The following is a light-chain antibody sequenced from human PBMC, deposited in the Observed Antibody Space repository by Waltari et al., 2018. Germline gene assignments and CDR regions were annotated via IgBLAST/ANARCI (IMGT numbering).Light chain of an antibody. Sequence: QSVLTQPPSTSGTPGPRVTISCSGSSSNIRSNYVYWHQPLPGTAPKLLIYTNDQRPSGVPDRFSGSKSGTSASLAISGLQSDDESDYFCAAWDDTLSAVVFGGGTKLTVL. CDR2: TND. V-gene: IGLV1-47*02. CDR1: SSNIRSNY. J-gene: IGLJ2*01. CDR3: AAWDDTLSAVV.